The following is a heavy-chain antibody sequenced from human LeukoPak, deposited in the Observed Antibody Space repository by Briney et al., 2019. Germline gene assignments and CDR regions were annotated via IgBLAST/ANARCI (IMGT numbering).Heavy chain of an antibody. CDR3: AKVDGRDGYNYANSFDY. CDR1: GFTFSSYG. D-gene: IGHD5-24*01. J-gene: IGHJ4*02. V-gene: IGHV3-30*18. Sequence: GGSLRFSCAASGFTFSSYGMHWVRQAPGKGLEWVAVISYDGSNKYYADSVKGRFTISRDNSKNTLYLQMNSLRAEDTAVYYCAKVDGRDGYNYANSFDYWGQGTLVTVSS. CDR2: ISYDGSNK.